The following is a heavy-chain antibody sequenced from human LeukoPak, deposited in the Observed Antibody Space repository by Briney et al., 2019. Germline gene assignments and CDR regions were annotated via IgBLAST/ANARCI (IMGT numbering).Heavy chain of an antibody. Sequence: GASVKVSCKASGGTFSSYAISWVRQAPGQGLEWMGWINPNSGGTNCAQKFQGRVTMTRDTSISTAYMELSRLRSDDTAVYYCARDVNFWNNSPLYYFDYWGQGTLVTVSS. CDR3: ARDVNFWNNSPLYYFDY. CDR2: INPNSGGT. J-gene: IGHJ4*02. V-gene: IGHV1-2*02. D-gene: IGHD3-3*01. CDR1: GGTFSSYA.